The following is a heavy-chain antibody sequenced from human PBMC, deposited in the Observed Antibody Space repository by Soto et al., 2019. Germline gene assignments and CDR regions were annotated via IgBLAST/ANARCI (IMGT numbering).Heavy chain of an antibody. CDR1: GFTISTYA. CDR2: VVGSGGEI. D-gene: IGHD3-16*01. V-gene: IGHV3-23*01. Sequence: EVQLLESGGGLVQPGGSLRLSCAASGFTISTYAMTWVRQAPGKGLECVSGVVGSGGEIYYADSVKGRFTISKDNSKNTLYLQMNSLRDEDTAVYYCAKDAVYNDGLGLMDSWGQGTLGTVSS. CDR3: AKDAVYNDGLGLMDS. J-gene: IGHJ5*02.